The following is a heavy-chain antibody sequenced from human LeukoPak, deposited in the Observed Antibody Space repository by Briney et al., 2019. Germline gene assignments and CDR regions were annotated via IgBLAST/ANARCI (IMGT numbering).Heavy chain of an antibody. CDR2: INPNSGGT. CDR3: ARGLSLDYYDSSGAGDI. D-gene: IGHD3-22*01. V-gene: IGHV1-2*02. Sequence: GAAVKVSCKASGYTFTGYYMHWVRQAPGQGLEWMGWINPNSGGTNYAQKFQGRVTMTRDTSISTAYMELSRLRSDDTAVYYCARGLSLDYYDSSGAGDIWGQGTMVTVSS. CDR1: GYTFTGYY. J-gene: IGHJ3*02.